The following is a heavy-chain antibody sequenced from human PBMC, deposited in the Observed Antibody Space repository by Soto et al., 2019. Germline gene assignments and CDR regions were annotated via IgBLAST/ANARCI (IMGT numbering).Heavy chain of an antibody. J-gene: IGHJ5*02. D-gene: IGHD1-1*01. CDR1: GYNYIMYG. CDR3: ARDPGGATGFDP. V-gene: IGHV1-18*01. Sequence: QVQLEQSGPEVKKPGASVRVSCKASGYNYIMYGISWVRQAPGQGLEWLGWISTYTGETNYAEDLQDRLTMTTDISTSTADMELGSLKSDDTAVYYCARDPGGATGFDPWGQGTLVTVSS. CDR2: ISTYTGET.